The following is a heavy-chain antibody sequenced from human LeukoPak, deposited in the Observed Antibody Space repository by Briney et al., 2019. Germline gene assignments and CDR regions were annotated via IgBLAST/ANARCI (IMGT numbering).Heavy chain of an antibody. CDR3: ARHPVVRPFDY. Sequence: GGSLRLSCAASGFTFSSYSMNWVRQAPGKGLEWVSYISSSSSTIYYADSVKGRFTISRDNAKNSLYLQMNSLRAEDTAVYYCARHPVVRPFDYWGQGTLVTVSS. V-gene: IGHV3-48*04. CDR2: ISSSSSTI. J-gene: IGHJ4*02. D-gene: IGHD2-15*01. CDR1: GFTFSSYS.